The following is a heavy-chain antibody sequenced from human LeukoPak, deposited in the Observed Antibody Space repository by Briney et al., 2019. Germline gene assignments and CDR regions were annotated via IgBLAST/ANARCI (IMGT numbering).Heavy chain of an antibody. CDR1: GFTFSSYA. J-gene: IGHJ6*03. CDR3: AKEWVRWELYESYMDV. Sequence: GRSLRLSCAASGFTFSSYAMHWVRQAPGKGLEWVAFIRYDGSNKYYADFVKGRFTISRDNSKNTLYLQMNSLRAEDTAVYYCAKEWVRWELYESYMDVWGKGTTVTVSS. CDR2: IRYDGSNK. D-gene: IGHD1-26*01. V-gene: IGHV3-30*02.